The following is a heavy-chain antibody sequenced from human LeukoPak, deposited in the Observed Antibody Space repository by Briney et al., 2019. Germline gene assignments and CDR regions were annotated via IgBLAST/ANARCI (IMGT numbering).Heavy chain of an antibody. V-gene: IGHV1-8*02. CDR1: GYTFTSYD. D-gene: IGHD6-19*01. CDR3: ARSWAGSGKNWFDP. J-gene: IGHJ5*02. Sequence: GASVKVSCKASGYTFTSYDINWVRQATGQGLEWMGWMNPNSGNTGYAQKFQGRVTMTRDTSTSTVYMELSSLRSEDTAVYYCARSWAGSGKNWFDPWGQGTLVTVSS. CDR2: MNPNSGNT.